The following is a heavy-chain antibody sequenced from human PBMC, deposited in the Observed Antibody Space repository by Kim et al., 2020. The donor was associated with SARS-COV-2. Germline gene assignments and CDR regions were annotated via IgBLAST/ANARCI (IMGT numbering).Heavy chain of an antibody. CDR1: GGSISSSTYY. J-gene: IGHJ4*02. CDR2: IFYSGST. V-gene: IGHV4-39*01. D-gene: IGHD3-10*01. CDR3: ASPPMVRGVYYFDY. Sequence: SETLSLTCTVSGGSISSSTYYWGWIRQPPGKGLEWIGSIFYSGSTYYNPSLKSQVTISVDTSKNQFSLRLSSVTAADTAVYYCASPPMVRGVYYFDYWGPGTLSAVSS.